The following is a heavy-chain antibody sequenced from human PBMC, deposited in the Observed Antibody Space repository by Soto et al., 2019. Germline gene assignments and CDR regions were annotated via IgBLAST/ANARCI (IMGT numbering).Heavy chain of an antibody. V-gene: IGHV1-8*01. D-gene: IGHD4-17*01. Sequence: GASVKVSCKASGYTFTSYDINWVRQATGQGLEYLGWMNPNSGNTGYVQKFQGRVTMIRDTSLSTAYMELSSLRSEDSAVYFCARGIKYGAYSRWFDPWGQGTLVTVSS. J-gene: IGHJ5*02. CDR3: ARGIKYGAYSRWFDP. CDR2: MNPNSGNT. CDR1: GYTFTSYD.